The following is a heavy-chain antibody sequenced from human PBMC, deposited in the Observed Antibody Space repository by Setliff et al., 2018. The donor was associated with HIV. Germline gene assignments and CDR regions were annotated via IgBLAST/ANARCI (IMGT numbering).Heavy chain of an antibody. J-gene: IGHJ4*02. Sequence: SETLSLTCAVYGGSFSGYSWIWIRQPPGKGLEWIGEINHSGSANYNPSLKSRVTISADTSKPQFSPKLSSVTAADTAVYYCARHGLQYYDFWSGHPGGDTVGYFGYWGPGTLVTVSS. V-gene: IGHV4-34*01. CDR3: ARHGLQYYDFWSGHPGGDTVGYFGY. D-gene: IGHD3-3*01. CDR2: INHSGSA. CDR1: GGSFSGYS.